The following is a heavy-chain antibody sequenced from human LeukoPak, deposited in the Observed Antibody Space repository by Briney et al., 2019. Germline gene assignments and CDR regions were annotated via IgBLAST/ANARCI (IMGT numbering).Heavy chain of an antibody. D-gene: IGHD3-22*01. J-gene: IGHJ4*02. CDR2: IYYSGSA. V-gene: IGHV4-59*01. CDR3: ARRLYDSDDYFDY. Sequence: SETLSLTCTVSGGSISSYYWSWIRQPPGKVLEWIGYIYYSGSANYNPTLKSRVTISVDTSKNQFSLNLSSVTAADTAVYYCARRLYDSDDYFDYWGQGTLVTVSS. CDR1: GGSISSYY.